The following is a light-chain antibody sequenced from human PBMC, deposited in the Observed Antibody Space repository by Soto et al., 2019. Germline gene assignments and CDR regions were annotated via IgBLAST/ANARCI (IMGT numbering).Light chain of an antibody. CDR2: GAS. CDR3: QQDYNLPWT. CDR1: QSVSSSY. V-gene: IGKV3D-7*01. Sequence: PGERVTLSCRATQSVSSSYLTWYQQKPGQAPRLLIYGASTRATSIPARFSGSGSGTDFTLTISSLQPEDFAVYYCQQDYNLPWTFGQGTKVEIK. J-gene: IGKJ1*01.